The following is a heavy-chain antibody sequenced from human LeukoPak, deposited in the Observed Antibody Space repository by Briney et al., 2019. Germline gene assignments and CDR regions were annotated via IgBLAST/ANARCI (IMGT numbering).Heavy chain of an antibody. D-gene: IGHD3-22*01. CDR1: GYTFTSYY. J-gene: IGHJ4*02. V-gene: IGHV1-2*02. Sequence: ASVKVSCKASGYTFTSYYMHWVRQAPGQGLEWMGWINPNSGGTNYAQKFQGRVTMTRDTSISTAYMELSRLRSDDTAVYYCARARSITMIATLLYWGQGTLVTVSS. CDR3: ARARSITMIATLLY. CDR2: INPNSGGT.